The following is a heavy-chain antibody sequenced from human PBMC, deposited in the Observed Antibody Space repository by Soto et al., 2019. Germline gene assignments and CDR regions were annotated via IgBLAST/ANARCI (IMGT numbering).Heavy chain of an antibody. J-gene: IGHJ4*02. CDR3: AKDRDSVVVTSPFDY. D-gene: IGHD2-21*02. CDR1: GFTFISYG. CDR2: ISYDGSNK. Sequence: GGSLRLSCAASGFTFISYGMQWVRQAPGKGLEWVAVISYDGSNKYYADSVKGRFTISRDNSKNTLYLQMNSLRAEDTAVYYCAKDRDSVVVTSPFDYWGQGT. V-gene: IGHV3-30*18.